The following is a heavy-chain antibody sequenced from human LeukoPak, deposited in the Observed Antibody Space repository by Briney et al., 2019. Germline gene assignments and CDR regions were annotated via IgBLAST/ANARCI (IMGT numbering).Heavy chain of an antibody. CDR2: ISYDGSNK. CDR1: EFTFNLYW. J-gene: IGHJ4*02. Sequence: GGSLRLSCAASEFTFNLYWMHWVRQAPGKGLEWVAVISYDGSNKYYADSVKGRFTISRDNSKNTLYLQMNSLRAEDTAVYYCAREVLVVVPAADLDYWGQGTLVTVSS. V-gene: IGHV3-30-3*01. D-gene: IGHD2-2*01. CDR3: AREVLVVVPAADLDY.